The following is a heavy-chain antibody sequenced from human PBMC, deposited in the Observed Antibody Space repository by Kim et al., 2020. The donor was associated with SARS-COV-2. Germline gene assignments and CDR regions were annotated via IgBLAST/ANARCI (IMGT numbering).Heavy chain of an antibody. CDR3: ARDSPPFRWYL. J-gene: IGHJ4*02. D-gene: IGHD6-13*01. CDR2: ISHSGST. CDR1: GGSFRDFY. V-gene: IGHV4-59*01. Sequence: SETLSLTCTVSGGSFRDFYWGWIRQTPGETLEWIGHISHSGSTTYNPSLQSRVTISLDTSKNQFYLQLRSLTTEDTAVYFCARDSPPFRWYLWGQGTLVTVSS.